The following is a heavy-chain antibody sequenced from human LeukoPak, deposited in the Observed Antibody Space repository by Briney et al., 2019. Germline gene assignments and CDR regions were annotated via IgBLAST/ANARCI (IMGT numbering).Heavy chain of an antibody. CDR3: ARHGEYQLLRYFDY. CDR1: GGSISSYY. Sequence: SETLSLTCTVSGGSISSYYWSWIRQPPGKGLEWIGYIYYSGSTNYNPSLKSRVTISVDTSKNQFSLKLSSVTAADMAVYYCARHGEYQLLRYFDYWGQGTLVTVSS. CDR2: IYYSGST. J-gene: IGHJ4*02. D-gene: IGHD2-2*01. V-gene: IGHV4-59*08.